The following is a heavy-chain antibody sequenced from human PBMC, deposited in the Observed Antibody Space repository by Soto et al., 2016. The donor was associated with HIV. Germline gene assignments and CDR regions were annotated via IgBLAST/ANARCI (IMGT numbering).Heavy chain of an antibody. V-gene: IGHV3-74*01. CDR1: GFNFSSYW. CDR2: INSDGSST. CDR3: ARDRSFWSGSLYY. D-gene: IGHD3-3*01. J-gene: IGHJ4*02. Sequence: EVQLVESGGGLVQPGGSLRLSCAASGFNFSSYWMHWVRQAPGKGLMWVSRINSDGSSTRHADSVKGRFTISRDNAKNTLYLQMNSLRADDTAVYYCARDRSFWSGSLYYWGQGTLVTVSS.